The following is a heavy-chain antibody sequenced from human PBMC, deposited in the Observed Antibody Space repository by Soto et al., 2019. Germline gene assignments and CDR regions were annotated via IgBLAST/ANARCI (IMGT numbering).Heavy chain of an antibody. CDR3: ARDRTRLPRGDGRDY. V-gene: IGHV1-69*08. Sequence: QVQLVQSGAEVKKPGSSVKVSCKASGGTFSSYTISWVRQAPGQGLEWMGRIIPILGIANYAQKFQGRVTITADKSTSTAYMELSSLRSEDTAVYYCARDRTRLPRGDGRDYWGQGTLVTVSS. D-gene: IGHD2-2*01. CDR1: GGTFSSYT. CDR2: IIPILGIA. J-gene: IGHJ4*02.